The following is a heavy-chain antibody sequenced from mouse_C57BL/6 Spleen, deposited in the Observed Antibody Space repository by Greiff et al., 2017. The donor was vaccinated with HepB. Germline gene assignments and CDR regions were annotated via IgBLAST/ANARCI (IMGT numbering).Heavy chain of an antibody. CDR1: GYSFTGYY. D-gene: IGHD2-2*01. CDR2: INPSTGGT. Sequence: VQLKQSGPELVKPGASVKIPCKASGYSFTGYYMHWVKQSSEKSLEWIGEINPSTGGTSYNQKFKGKATLTVDKSSSTAYMQLKNLTSEDTAVYYCARNYGYDGRGFAYWGQGTLVTVSA. V-gene: IGHV1-43*01. CDR3: ARNYGYDGRGFAY. J-gene: IGHJ3*01.